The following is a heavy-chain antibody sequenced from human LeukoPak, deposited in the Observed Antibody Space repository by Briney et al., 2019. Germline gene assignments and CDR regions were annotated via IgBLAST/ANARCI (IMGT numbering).Heavy chain of an antibody. Sequence: GGSLRLSCAASGFIFSSYSMNWVRQAPGKGLEWVSSISSSSSYIYYADSVKGRFTISRDNAKNSLYLQMNSLRAEDTAVYYCARGDYGDYDVDYFDYWGQGTLVTVSS. J-gene: IGHJ4*02. CDR2: ISSSSSYI. CDR1: GFIFSSYS. V-gene: IGHV3-21*01. CDR3: ARGDYGDYDVDYFDY. D-gene: IGHD4-17*01.